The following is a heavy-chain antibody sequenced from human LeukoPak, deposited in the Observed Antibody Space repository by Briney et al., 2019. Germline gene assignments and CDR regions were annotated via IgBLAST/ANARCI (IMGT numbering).Heavy chain of an antibody. Sequence: PSETLSLTCAVYGASFVGRHWSWIRQPPGKGLEWLEEASHAGITNYNPSLKSRVSISVDTSKDQFSLKLASVTAADTAIYYCARGRANWDYDFDFWGPGTLVTVSS. V-gene: IGHV4-34*01. J-gene: IGHJ4*02. D-gene: IGHD1-7*01. CDR3: ARGRANWDYDFDF. CDR2: ASHAGIT. CDR1: GASFVGRH.